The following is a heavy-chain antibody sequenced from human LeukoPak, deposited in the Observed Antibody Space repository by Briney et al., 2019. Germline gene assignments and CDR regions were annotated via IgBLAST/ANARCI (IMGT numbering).Heavy chain of an antibody. V-gene: IGHV4-34*01. Sequence: SETLSLTCAVYGGSFSGYYWRWLRRPPGEGVEWIGEINHSGSTNYNPSLKSRVTISVDTSKNQFSLKLSSVTAADTAVYYCARETRGLIVVVSRGAFDIWGQGTMVTVSS. CDR3: ARETRGLIVVVSRGAFDI. D-gene: IGHD2-15*01. CDR1: GGSFSGYY. J-gene: IGHJ3*02. CDR2: INHSGST.